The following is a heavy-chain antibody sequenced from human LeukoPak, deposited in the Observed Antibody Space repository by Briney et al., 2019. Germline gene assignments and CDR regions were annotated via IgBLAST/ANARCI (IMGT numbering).Heavy chain of an antibody. D-gene: IGHD3-22*01. V-gene: IGHV4-59*01. CDR3: ARHDSSGYTSFYY. J-gene: IGHJ4*02. Sequence: SETLSLTCTVSGVSISNSYWSWIRQPPGKGLEWIGYVYYTGSANYNPSLKSRVTISVGTSENQFSLKLSSVTAADTAVYYCARHDSSGYTSFYYWGQGTLVTVSS. CDR1: GVSISNSY. CDR2: VYYTGSA.